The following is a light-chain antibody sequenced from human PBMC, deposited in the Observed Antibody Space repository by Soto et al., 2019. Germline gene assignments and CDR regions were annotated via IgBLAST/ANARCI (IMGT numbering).Light chain of an antibody. V-gene: IGKV3D-15*01. CDR2: GTY. J-gene: IGKJ4*01. Sequence: EIVKMQSPATLSVSPGERATLSCRASQSVSSNLAWYQQKPGQAPRLLIYGTYIRATGIPARFSGSGSGTEFTLTISSLQSEDFAVYYCQQYNNWPPLTFGGGTKVEIK. CDR1: QSVSSN. CDR3: QQYNNWPPLT.